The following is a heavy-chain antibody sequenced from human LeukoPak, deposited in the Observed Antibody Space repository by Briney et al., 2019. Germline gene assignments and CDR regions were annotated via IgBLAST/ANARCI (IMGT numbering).Heavy chain of an antibody. J-gene: IGHJ4*02. CDR3: AKARSPGIYDSSGLDY. CDR2: INPSGGST. CDR1: GYTFTNYY. Sequence: ASVKVSCKASGYTFTNYYVHWVRQAPGQGLEWMGIINPSGGSTTYAQKFQGRVTMTRDMSTSTVYMELSSLRSEDTAVYYCAKARSPGIYDSSGLDYWGQGTLVTVSS. V-gene: IGHV1-46*01. D-gene: IGHD3-22*01.